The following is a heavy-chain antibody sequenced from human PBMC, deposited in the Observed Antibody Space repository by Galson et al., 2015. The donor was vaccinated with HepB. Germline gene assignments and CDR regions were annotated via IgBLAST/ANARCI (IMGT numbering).Heavy chain of an antibody. D-gene: IGHD3-3*01. J-gene: IGHJ4*02. CDR2: ISAYNGNT. V-gene: IGHV1-18*01. CDR3: ARLVNDFWSGYNLDY. CDR1: GYTFTSYG. Sequence: SVKVSCKASGYTFTSYGISWVRQAPGQGLEWMGWISAYNGNTNYAQKLQGRVTMTTDTSTSTAYMELRSLRSDDTAVYYCARLVNDFWSGYNLDYWGQGTLVTVSS.